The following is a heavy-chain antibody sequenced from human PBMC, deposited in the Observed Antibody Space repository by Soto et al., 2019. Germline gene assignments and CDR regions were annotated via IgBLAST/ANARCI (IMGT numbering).Heavy chain of an antibody. CDR1: GVPSSTYG. Sequence: PGGSLRLSCVASGVPSSTYGMSWVRQAPGTGLEWVSTISDTGDSTYYAGSVEGRFTISRDNSKDTLYLQMNGLRAEDTAVYYCAKDRWYSGPNYYYMDVWGKGTTVTVSS. CDR3: AKDRWYSGPNYYYMDV. CDR2: ISDTGDST. V-gene: IGHV3-23*01. J-gene: IGHJ6*03. D-gene: IGHD1-26*01.